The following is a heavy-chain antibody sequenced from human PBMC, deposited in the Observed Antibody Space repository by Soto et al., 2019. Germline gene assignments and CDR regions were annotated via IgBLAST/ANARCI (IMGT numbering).Heavy chain of an antibody. CDR3: ARDEGLGVNYYYYGVDV. J-gene: IGHJ6*02. CDR1: GFTFSSYG. Sequence: QVQLVESGGGVVQPGRSLRLSCAASGFTFSSYGMHWVRQAPGKGLEWVAVIWYDGSNKYYADSVKGRFTIFRDNSKNTLYLQMNSLRAEDTAVYYCARDEGLGVNYYYYGVDVWGQGTTVTVPS. D-gene: IGHD3-10*01. CDR2: IWYDGSNK. V-gene: IGHV3-33*01.